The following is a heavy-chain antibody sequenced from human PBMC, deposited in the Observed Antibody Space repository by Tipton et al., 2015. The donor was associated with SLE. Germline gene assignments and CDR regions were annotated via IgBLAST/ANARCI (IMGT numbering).Heavy chain of an antibody. J-gene: IGHJ4*02. CDR2: IYYSGST. V-gene: IGHV4-39*07. Sequence: TLSLTCTVSGGSISSSSYYWGWIRQPPGKGLEWIGSIYYSGSTYYNPSLKSRLTISVDTSKNQFSLKLSSVTAADTAVYYCARLGIAVAGPTDYWGQGTLVTVSS. CDR1: GGSISSSSYY. D-gene: IGHD6-19*01. CDR3: ARLGIAVAGPTDY.